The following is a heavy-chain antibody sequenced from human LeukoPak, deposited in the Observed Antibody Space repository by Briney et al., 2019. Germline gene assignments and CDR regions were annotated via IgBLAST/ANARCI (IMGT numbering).Heavy chain of an antibody. CDR2: INHSGST. V-gene: IGHV4-34*01. Sequence: PSETLSLTCAVYGGSFSGYYWSWIRQPPGKGLEWIGEINHSGSTNYNPSLKSRVTISVDTSKNQFSLKLSSVTAADTAVYYCASPSYDILTGYYIGAFDIWGQGTMVTVSS. CDR1: GGSFSGYY. J-gene: IGHJ3*02. CDR3: ASPSYDILTGYYIGAFDI. D-gene: IGHD3-9*01.